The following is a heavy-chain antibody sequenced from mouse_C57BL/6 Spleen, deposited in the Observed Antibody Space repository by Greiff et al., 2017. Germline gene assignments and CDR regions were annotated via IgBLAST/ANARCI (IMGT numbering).Heavy chain of an antibody. CDR1: GYTFTSYW. CDR2: FDPNSGGT. Sequence: QVQLQQPGAELVKPGASVKLSCKASGYTFTSYWMHWVKQRPGRGLEWIGRFDPNSGGTKYNEKFKSKATLTVDKPSSTAYMHLSSLTSEDSAVYYCARRSSPHAMGDWGQGTTVTGAS. CDR3: ARRSSPHAMGD. D-gene: IGHD1-1*01. J-gene: IGHJ4*01. V-gene: IGHV1-72*01.